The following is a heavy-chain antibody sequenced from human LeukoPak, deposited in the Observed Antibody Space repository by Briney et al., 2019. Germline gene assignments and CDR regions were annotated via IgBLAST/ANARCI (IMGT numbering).Heavy chain of an antibody. CDR1: GFTFSSYW. Sequence: SGGSLRLSCAASGFTFSSYWMSWVRQAPGKGLEWVANIKQDGSEKYYVDSVKGRFTISRDNAKNSLYLQMNSLRAEDTAVYYCARSLHPGIAVAALDYWGQGTLVTVSS. CDR2: IKQDGSEK. D-gene: IGHD6-19*01. CDR3: ARSLHPGIAVAALDY. J-gene: IGHJ4*02. V-gene: IGHV3-7*01.